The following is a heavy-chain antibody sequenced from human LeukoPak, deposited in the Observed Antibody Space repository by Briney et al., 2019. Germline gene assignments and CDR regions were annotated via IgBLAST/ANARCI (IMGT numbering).Heavy chain of an antibody. CDR3: ARGRSLGY. V-gene: IGHV4-34*01. CDR1: GGSFSGYY. Sequence: SETLSLTCAVYGGSFSGYYWSWIRQPPGKGLEWIGEINHSGSTNYNPSLKSRVTISVDTSKNQFSLKLSSVIAADTAVYYCARGRSLGYWGQGTLVTVSS. D-gene: IGHD3-16*01. CDR2: INHSGST. J-gene: IGHJ4*02.